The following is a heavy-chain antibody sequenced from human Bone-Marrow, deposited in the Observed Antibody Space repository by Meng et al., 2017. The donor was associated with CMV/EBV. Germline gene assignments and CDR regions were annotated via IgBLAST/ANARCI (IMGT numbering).Heavy chain of an antibody. D-gene: IGHD4-17*01. J-gene: IGHJ4*02. CDR1: GGPNSSGYYD. CDR2: IYYSGST. Sequence: LPVSGPALVTPSHTLSLTCTGAGGPNSSGYYDWSWIRQPPGKGLEWIGYIYYSGSTYYNPSLKSRVTISVDTSKNQFSLKLSSVTAADTAVYYCARGGTDGDYVRRFDYWGQGTLVTVSS. CDR3: ARGGTDGDYVRRFDY. V-gene: IGHV4-30-4*08.